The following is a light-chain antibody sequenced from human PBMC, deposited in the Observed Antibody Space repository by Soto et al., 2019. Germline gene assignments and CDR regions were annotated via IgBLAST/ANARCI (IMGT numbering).Light chain of an antibody. CDR2: WAS. CDR1: QSVLYSSKNKNY. J-gene: IGKJ1*01. CDR3: QQYYSVPPT. Sequence: DIVMTQSPDSLAVSLGERATINCKSSQSVLYSSKNKNYLAWYQQKPGQPPKLLIYWASTRESGVPDRFSGSGSGTDFTLTISSLQAEDVAVYYCQQYYSVPPTFGQGTKVDIK. V-gene: IGKV4-1*01.